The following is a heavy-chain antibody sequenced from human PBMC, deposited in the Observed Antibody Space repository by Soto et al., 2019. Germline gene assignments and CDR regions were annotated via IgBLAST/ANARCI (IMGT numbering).Heavy chain of an antibody. J-gene: IGHJ5*02. V-gene: IGHV1-18*01. CDR2: ISADSGDT. Sequence: QVHLVQSGAEVKNPGSSVKVSCTASGYIFSSYGITWVRQAPGQGLEWMGWISADSGDTNYAQKFQGRVTLTTDTSASTAYMELRTLISDDTAVYYCARGPSFIDTTGPWFDPWGRGTLVTVSS. D-gene: IGHD3-16*02. CDR3: ARGPSFIDTTGPWFDP. CDR1: GYIFSSYG.